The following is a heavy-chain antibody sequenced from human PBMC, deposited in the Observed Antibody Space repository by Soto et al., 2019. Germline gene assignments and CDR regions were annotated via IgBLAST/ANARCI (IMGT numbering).Heavy chain of an antibody. V-gene: IGHV3-74*01. Sequence: EQLVESGGGLVQPGGSLRLSCAASGFTFTSYWIHWVRQAPGKGLVWVSRIDIDGNSMIYADSVRGRFTVSRDNAKNTVFLQMNSLRTEDTAVYYCARGGFHHGFDVWGQGTMVTVSS. CDR2: IDIDGNSM. CDR3: ARGGFHHGFDV. D-gene: IGHD2-15*01. CDR1: GFTFTSYW. J-gene: IGHJ3*01.